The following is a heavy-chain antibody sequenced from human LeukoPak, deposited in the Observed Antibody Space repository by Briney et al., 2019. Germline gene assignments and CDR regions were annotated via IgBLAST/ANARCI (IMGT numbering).Heavy chain of an antibody. CDR1: GYTFTSYG. J-gene: IGHJ4*02. D-gene: IGHD3-22*01. V-gene: IGHV1-18*01. Sequence: ASVKVSCKASGYTFTSYGISWVRQAPGQGLEWMGWISAYNGNTNYAQKLQGRVTMTTDTSTSTAYMELRSLRSDDTAVYYCARGFAVLYYDRSGPGDYWGQGTLVTVSS. CDR2: ISAYNGNT. CDR3: ARGFAVLYYDRSGPGDY.